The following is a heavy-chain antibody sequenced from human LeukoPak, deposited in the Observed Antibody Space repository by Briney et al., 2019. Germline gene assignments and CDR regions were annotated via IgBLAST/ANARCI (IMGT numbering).Heavy chain of an antibody. V-gene: IGHV4-59*03. J-gene: IGHJ3*02. D-gene: IGHD6-13*01. CDR2: IYYSGST. CDR3: ALDSSGWFDDSFDI. CDR1: GASISFYY. Sequence: PSETLSLTCTISGASISFYYWSWIREPPGKGLEWIGYIYYSGSTNYNPSLKSRVTMSIDTSKNQFSLNLNSVTAADTAVYYCALDSSGWFDDSFDIWGHGTMDTVSS.